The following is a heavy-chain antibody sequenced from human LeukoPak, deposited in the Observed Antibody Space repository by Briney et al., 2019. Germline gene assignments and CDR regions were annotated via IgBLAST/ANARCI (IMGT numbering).Heavy chain of an antibody. CDR2: IYSGGST. D-gene: IGHD2-2*01. CDR1: GFTVSSNY. CDR3: ASLYCSSTSCFDY. V-gene: IGHV3-53*01. Sequence: GSLRLSCAASGFTVSSNYMTWVRQAPGKGLEWVSVIYSGGSTYYADSVKGRFTISRDNSKNTLYLQMNTLSAEDTAVYYCASLYCSSTSCFDYWGQGTLVTVSS. J-gene: IGHJ4*02.